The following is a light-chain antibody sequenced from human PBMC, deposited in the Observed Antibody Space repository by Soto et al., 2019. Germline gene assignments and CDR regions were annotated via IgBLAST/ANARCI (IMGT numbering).Light chain of an antibody. CDR1: SSNIGKNY. Sequence: QSVLTQSPSVSAAPGQKVTISCSGGSSNIGKNYVSWYQHLPGTAPKLLIYEDHKRPSGIPDRFSGSKSATSATLDITGLQTGDEGDYYFGTWDSSLNAGVFGGGTKLTVL. J-gene: IGLJ3*02. CDR3: GTWDSSLNAGV. CDR2: EDH. V-gene: IGLV1-51*02.